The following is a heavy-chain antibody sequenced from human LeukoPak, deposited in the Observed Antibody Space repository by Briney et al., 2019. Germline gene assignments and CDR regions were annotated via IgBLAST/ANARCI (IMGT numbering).Heavy chain of an antibody. CDR1: GYTFTSYG. J-gene: IGHJ4*02. Sequence: ASVKVSCKASGYTFTSYGISWARQAPGQGLEWMGWISAYNGNTNYAQKLQGRVTMTTDTSTSTAYMELRSLRSDDTAVYYCARGFSGYDLPDWIYFDYWGQGTLVTVPS. D-gene: IGHD5-12*01. V-gene: IGHV1-18*01. CDR2: ISAYNGNT. CDR3: ARGFSGYDLPDWIYFDY.